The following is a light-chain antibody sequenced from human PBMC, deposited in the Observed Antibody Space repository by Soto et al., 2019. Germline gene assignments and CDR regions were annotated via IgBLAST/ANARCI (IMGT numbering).Light chain of an antibody. Sequence: DIQMTQSPSSLSASVGDRVTITCRASQGINNFLAWYQQKAGKVPNLLIYGASNLQSGVPSRFSGSGSGTDFTLTISSLQPEDDATYYCQKYNSAPYTFGQGTKLEIK. CDR3: QKYNSAPYT. V-gene: IGKV1-27*01. CDR1: QGINNF. J-gene: IGKJ2*01. CDR2: GAS.